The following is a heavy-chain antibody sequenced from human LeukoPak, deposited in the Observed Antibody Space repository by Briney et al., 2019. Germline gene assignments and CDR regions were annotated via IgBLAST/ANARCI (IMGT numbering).Heavy chain of an antibody. J-gene: IGHJ4*02. CDR2: INHSGST. D-gene: IGHD3-10*01. Sequence: SETLSLTCAVYGGSFSGYYWSWIRQPPGKGLEWIGEINHSGSTNYNPSLKSRVAISVDTSKNQFSLKLSSVTAADTAVYYCARVPGGDYFDYWGQGTLVTVSS. V-gene: IGHV4-34*01. CDR1: GGSFSGYY. CDR3: ARVPGGDYFDY.